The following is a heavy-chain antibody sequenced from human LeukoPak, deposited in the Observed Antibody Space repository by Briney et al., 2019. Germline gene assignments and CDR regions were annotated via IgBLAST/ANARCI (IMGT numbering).Heavy chain of an antibody. CDR3: ARDGPNDILTGSFDYYYYGMDV. V-gene: IGHV3-30-3*01. D-gene: IGHD3-9*01. CDR2: ISYDGSNK. Sequence: GGSLRLSCAASGFTFSSYAMHWVRQAPGKGLEWVAVISYDGSNKYYADSVKGRFTISRDNSKNTLYLQMNSLRAEDTAVYYCARDGPNDILTGSFDYYYYGMDVWGQGTTVTVSS. J-gene: IGHJ6*02. CDR1: GFTFSSYA.